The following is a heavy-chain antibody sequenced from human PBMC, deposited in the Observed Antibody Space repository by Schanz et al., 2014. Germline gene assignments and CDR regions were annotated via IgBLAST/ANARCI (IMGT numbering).Heavy chain of an antibody. CDR2: INPNSGGT. D-gene: IGHD3-10*01. J-gene: IGHJ3*02. CDR3: ARDWSPGSKNAFDI. CDR1: GYTFTDYY. V-gene: IGHV1-2*06. Sequence: QVQLVQSGAELKNPGASVKVSCKASGYTFTDYYMYWVRQAPGQGLEWMGRINPNSGGTNYAQKLQGRVTTTRDTSSSTAYMEVTSLRLDDTAIYYCARDWSPGSKNAFDIWGPGTMVTVSS.